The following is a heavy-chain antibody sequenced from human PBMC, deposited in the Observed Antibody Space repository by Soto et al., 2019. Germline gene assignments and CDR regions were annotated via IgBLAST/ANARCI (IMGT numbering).Heavy chain of an antibody. CDR1: GFTFSSYS. D-gene: IGHD3-10*01. CDR3: ARGPGSGIHLSTFDG. V-gene: IGHV3-33*08. CDR2: IWYHGNTE. J-gene: IGHJ3*01. Sequence: VQLVESGGGLVKPGGSLRLSCAASGFTFSSYSMNWVRQAPGKGLEWVALIWYHGNTEEYAESVKGRFTISRDNSKNTVFLQIHSLRVEDTAVYYCARGPGSGIHLSTFDGWGEGTMVTVSS.